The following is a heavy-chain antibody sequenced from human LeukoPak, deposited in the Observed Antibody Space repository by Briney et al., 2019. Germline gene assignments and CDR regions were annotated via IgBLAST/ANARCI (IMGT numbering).Heavy chain of an antibody. V-gene: IGHV3-7*01. CDR2: IDQDESTI. D-gene: IGHD4-17*01. CDR3: ARGLYGDYVSDY. J-gene: IGHJ4*02. Sequence: PPGGSLRLSCAASGFTFSRFWMSWVRQAPGKGLEGVASIDQDESTIRYVDSVKGRFTISRDNAKNSLYLQMNSLRAEDTAVYYCARGLYGDYVSDYWGQGTLVTVSS. CDR1: GFTFSRFW.